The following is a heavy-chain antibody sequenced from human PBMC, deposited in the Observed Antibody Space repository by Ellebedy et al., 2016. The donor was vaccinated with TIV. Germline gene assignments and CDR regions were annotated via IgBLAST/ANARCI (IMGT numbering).Heavy chain of an antibody. CDR2: ISGSGGST. CDR3: ASEGGYSYGLGYFDY. V-gene: IGHV3-23*01. D-gene: IGHD5-18*01. J-gene: IGHJ4*02. Sequence: GESLKISCAASGFTFSSYAMSWVRQAPGKGLEWVSAISGSGGSTYYADSVKGRFTISRDNSKNTLYLQMNSLRAEDTAVYYCASEGGYSYGLGYFDYWGQGTLVTVSS. CDR1: GFTFSSYA.